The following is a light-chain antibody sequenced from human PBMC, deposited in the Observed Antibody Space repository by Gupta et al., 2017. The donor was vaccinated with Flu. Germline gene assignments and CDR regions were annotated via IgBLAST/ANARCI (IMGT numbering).Light chain of an antibody. CDR3: QSYDSSLIGYV. CDR2: GNN. CDR1: SSNIGTVYD. Sequence: QSVLTQPPSVSGAPRQRITISCTGSSSNIGTVYDVHWYQQLPGPAPKLLIYGNNNRPSGVPDRFSGSKSGTSASLAITGLQAEDEADYYCQSYDSSLIGYVFGTGTRVTVL. V-gene: IGLV1-40*01. J-gene: IGLJ1*01.